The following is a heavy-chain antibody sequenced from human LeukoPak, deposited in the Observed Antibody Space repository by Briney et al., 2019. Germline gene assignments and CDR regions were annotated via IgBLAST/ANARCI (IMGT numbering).Heavy chain of an antibody. D-gene: IGHD3-22*01. CDR1: GFTFSDSF. CDR3: ARGDSSGAPDY. V-gene: IGHV3-11*01. Sequence: GGSLRLSCAASGFTFSDSFMNWIRQAPGKGLEWLSYISHSGSNLDYAESVRGRFTISRDNADHSLYLQINSLRAEDTAVYYCARGDSSGAPDYWGQGTLVTVSS. J-gene: IGHJ4*02. CDR2: ISHSGSNL.